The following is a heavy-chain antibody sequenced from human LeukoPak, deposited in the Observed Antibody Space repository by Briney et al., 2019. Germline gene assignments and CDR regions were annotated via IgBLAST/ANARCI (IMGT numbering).Heavy chain of an antibody. V-gene: IGHV1-18*01. Sequence: GASVKVSCKASGYTFTSYGISWVRQAPGQGLEWMGWISAYNGSTNYAQKLQGRVTMTTDTSTSTAYMELRSLRSDDTAVYYCAREESYYDILTGSHGMDVWGQGTTVTVSS. CDR1: GYTFTSYG. CDR3: AREESYYDILTGSHGMDV. D-gene: IGHD3-9*01. J-gene: IGHJ6*02. CDR2: ISAYNGST.